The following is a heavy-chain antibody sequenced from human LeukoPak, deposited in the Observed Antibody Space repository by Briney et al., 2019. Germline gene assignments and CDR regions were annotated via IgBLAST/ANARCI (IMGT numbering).Heavy chain of an antibody. CDR1: GFTFSSYA. V-gene: IGHV3-23*01. D-gene: IGHD3-22*01. CDR3: ARDRGRYYDSRGFYWGYYFDS. CDR2: ISGSGGST. Sequence: GGSLRLSCAASGFTFSSYAMSWVRQAPGKGLEWVSAISGSGGSTYYADSVKGRFTISRDNSRNTLYLQMNSLRAEDTAVYYCARDRGRYYDSRGFYWGYYFDSWGQGILVTVST. J-gene: IGHJ4*02.